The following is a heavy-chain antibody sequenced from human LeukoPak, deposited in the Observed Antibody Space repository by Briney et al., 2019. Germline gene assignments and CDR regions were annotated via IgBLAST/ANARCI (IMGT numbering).Heavy chain of an antibody. D-gene: IGHD6-25*01. J-gene: IGHJ4*02. V-gene: IGHV3-15*01. CDR3: TTRRQDGC. Sequence: PGGSLRLSCVGSGFTFSDAWISWVRQAPGKGLEWVGRIKSKIDGGTIDYAAPVKGRFTVSRDDSRNTLYLQMNSLKTEDTVVYYCTTRRQDGCWGQGTLVTVS. CDR1: GFTFSDAW. CDR2: IKSKIDGGTI.